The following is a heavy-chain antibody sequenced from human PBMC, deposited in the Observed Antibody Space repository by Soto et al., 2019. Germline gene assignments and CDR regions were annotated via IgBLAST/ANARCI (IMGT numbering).Heavy chain of an antibody. Sequence: GGSLRLSCAASGFTFSSYAMSWVRQAPGKGLEWVSAISGSGGSTYYADSVKGRFTISRDNSKNTLYLQMNSLRAEDTAVYYCAKNLYFGYCSGGSCYTFSYWGQGTLVPVS. J-gene: IGHJ4*02. V-gene: IGHV3-23*01. D-gene: IGHD2-15*01. CDR1: GFTFSSYA. CDR2: ISGSGGST. CDR3: AKNLYFGYCSGGSCYTFSY.